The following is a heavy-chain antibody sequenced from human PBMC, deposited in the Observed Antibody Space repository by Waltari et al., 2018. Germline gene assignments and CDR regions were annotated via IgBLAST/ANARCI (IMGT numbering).Heavy chain of an antibody. CDR3: ASDRGRGLYLDS. J-gene: IGHJ4*02. CDR1: GDSISNNFF. CDR2: VHQSGRA. Sequence: QVQLQESGPGLVKPSGTLSLTCTVSGDSISNNFFWSWVRQSPGKGLEWIGQVHQSGRANYNPSLERRVTVSMDTSKNQFSLKMTSVTAADTAIYYCASDRGRGLYLDSWGQGTLVTVSP. D-gene: IGHD2-15*01. V-gene: IGHV4-4*02.